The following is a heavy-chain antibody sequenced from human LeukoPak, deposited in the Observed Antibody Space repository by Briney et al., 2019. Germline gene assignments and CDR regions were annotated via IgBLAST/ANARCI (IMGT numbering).Heavy chain of an antibody. D-gene: IGHD3-22*01. J-gene: IGHJ4*02. CDR1: GGTLSSYA. CDR2: IIPIFGTA. CDR3: ASTPTTYYDSSGYSPEYFDY. Sequence: SAKVSCEPSGGTLSSYAISSVPHAPGQGLEWMGGIIPIFGTANYAQKFQGRVTITADESTSTAYMELSSLRSEDTAVYYCASTPTTYYDSSGYSPEYFDYWGQGTLVTVSS. V-gene: IGHV1-69*01.